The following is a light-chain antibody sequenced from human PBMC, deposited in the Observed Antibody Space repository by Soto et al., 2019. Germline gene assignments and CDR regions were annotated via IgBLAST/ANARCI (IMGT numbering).Light chain of an antibody. J-gene: IGKJ4*01. CDR3: HQSYSILLT. CDR2: AAS. Sequence: DIQMTQSPSSLSASVGDRVTITCRASQSISSYLNWYQQKPGKAPNLLIYAASSLQSGVPSRFSGSGSGTDFTLTISSLQPEDFATYCCHQSYSILLTFGGGTKVESK. CDR1: QSISSY. V-gene: IGKV1-39*01.